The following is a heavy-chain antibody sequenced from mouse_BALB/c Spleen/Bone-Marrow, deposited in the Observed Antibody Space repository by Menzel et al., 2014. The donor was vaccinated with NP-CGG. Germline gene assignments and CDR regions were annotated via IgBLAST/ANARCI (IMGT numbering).Heavy chain of an antibody. V-gene: IGHV5-6-3*01. CDR1: GFTFSSYG. CDR2: INSNGGST. CDR3: ARDRGWLLRFAY. J-gene: IGHJ3*01. Sequence: VQLKESGGGLAQPGGPLKLSCAASGFTFSSYGMSWVRQTPDKRLELVATINSNGGSTYYPDSVKGRFTISRDNAKNTLYLQMSSLKSEDTAMYYCARDRGWLLRFAYWGQGTLVTVSA. D-gene: IGHD2-3*01.